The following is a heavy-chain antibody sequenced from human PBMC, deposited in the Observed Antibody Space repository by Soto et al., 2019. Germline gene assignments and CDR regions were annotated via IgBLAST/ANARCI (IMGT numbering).Heavy chain of an antibody. V-gene: IGHV1-69*06. CDR2: IIPIFGTA. J-gene: IGHJ6*02. CDR3: AREVVELTHYYYGMDV. CDR1: VGTFSSYA. Sequence: SLKVSCKASVGTFSSYASSRVLQTPGQGLEWMGGIIPIFGTANYAQKFQGRVTITADKSTSTAYMELSSLRSEDTAVYYCAREVVELTHYYYGMDVWGQGTTVTVSS. D-gene: IGHD1-7*01.